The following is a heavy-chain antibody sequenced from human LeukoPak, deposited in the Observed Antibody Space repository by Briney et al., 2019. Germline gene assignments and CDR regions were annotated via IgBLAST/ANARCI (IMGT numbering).Heavy chain of an antibody. V-gene: IGHV3-48*02. CDR1: GFTFSHYS. CDR2: ISSSSTII. J-gene: IGHJ4*02. Sequence: GGSLRLSCAASGFTFSHYSMTWVRQAPGKGLEWVSYISSSSTIIYYADSVKGRFTISRDNAKNSLYLQMNSPRDEDTAVYYCARWFTSGRGFFDYWGQGILVTVSS. CDR3: ARWFTSGRGFFDY. D-gene: IGHD6-19*01.